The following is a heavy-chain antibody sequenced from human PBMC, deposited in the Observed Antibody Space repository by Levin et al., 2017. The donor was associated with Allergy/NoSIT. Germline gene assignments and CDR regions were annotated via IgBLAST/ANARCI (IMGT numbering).Heavy chain of an antibody. CDR2: ISGSGGST. J-gene: IGHJ4*02. D-gene: IGHD4-17*01. V-gene: IGHV3-23*01. Sequence: LSLTCAASGFTFSSYAMSWVRQAPGKGLEWVSAISGSGGSTYYADSVKGRFTISRDNSKNTLYLQMNSLRAEDTAVYYCAKLGGGDDVNFDYWGQGTLVTVSS. CDR3: AKLGGGDDVNFDY. CDR1: GFTFSSYA.